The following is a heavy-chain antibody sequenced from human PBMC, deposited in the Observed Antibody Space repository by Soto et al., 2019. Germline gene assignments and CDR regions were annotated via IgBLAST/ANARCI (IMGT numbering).Heavy chain of an antibody. J-gene: IGHJ4*02. CDR1: GFTSGTYT. V-gene: IGHV3-21*04. CDR3: TRTPDY. CDR2: INCIGNSV. Sequence: PGGSLRLSCAASGFTSGTYTMPWVRQAPGKGLEWVASINCIGNSVYYVDSVGGRFTISRDNTKNFLYLQMNGLRPEDTGFYYCTRTPDYWGPGTLVTVSS.